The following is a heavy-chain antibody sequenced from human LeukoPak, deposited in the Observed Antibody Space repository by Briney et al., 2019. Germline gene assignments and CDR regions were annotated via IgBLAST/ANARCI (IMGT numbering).Heavy chain of an antibody. V-gene: IGHV3-48*03. CDR2: ISSSGSTI. CDR1: GFTFSSYE. CDR3: AELGITMIGGV. J-gene: IGHJ6*04. Sequence: GGSLRLSCAASGFTFSSYEMNWVRQAPGKGLEWVSYISSSGSTIYYADSVKGRFTISRDNAKNSLYLQMSSLRAEDTVVYYCAELGITMIGGVWGKGTTVTISS. D-gene: IGHD3-10*02.